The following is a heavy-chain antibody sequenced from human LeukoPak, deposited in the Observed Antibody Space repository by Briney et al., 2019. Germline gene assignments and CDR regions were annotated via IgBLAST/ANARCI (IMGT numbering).Heavy chain of an antibody. CDR3: ARGRRRYYDSTGYPPRD. J-gene: IGHJ4*02. D-gene: IGHD3-22*01. CDR2: INDSGSN. Sequence: SETLSLTCAVYGGSFSGYYWSWIRQSPGKGLEWLGEINDSGSNNYNPFLKSRITISVDMSKSQFSLKLSSVTAADTAVYYCARGRRRYYDSTGYPPRDWGQGTLVTVSS. CDR1: GGSFSGYY. V-gene: IGHV4-34*01.